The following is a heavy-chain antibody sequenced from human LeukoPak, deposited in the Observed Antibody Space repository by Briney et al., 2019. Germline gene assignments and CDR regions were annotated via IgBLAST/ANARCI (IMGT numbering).Heavy chain of an antibody. V-gene: IGHV1-69*13. CDR2: IFPIFGTA. D-gene: IGHD1-26*01. CDR3: AGSWGVGAIPGGEWFDP. J-gene: IGHJ5*02. Sequence: ASVKVSCKASVGTLSSYAISWVGPAPGQGLEWMGGIFPIFGTAHYAQKFQGRVTLTADESTRTAYMEVRRLRSEDTAGYYCAGSWGVGAIPGGEWFDPWGQGTLVTASS. CDR1: VGTLSSYA.